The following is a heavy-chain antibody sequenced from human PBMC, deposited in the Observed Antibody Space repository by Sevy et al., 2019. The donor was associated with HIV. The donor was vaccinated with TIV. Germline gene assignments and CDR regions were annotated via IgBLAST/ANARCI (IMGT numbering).Heavy chain of an antibody. CDR1: GFTFSSYA. D-gene: IGHD2-21*02. J-gene: IGHJ5*02. Sequence: GGSLRLSCAASGFTFSSYAMSWVRHAPGKGLEWVSAISGSGGSTYYADSVKGRFTISRDNSKNTLYLQMNSLRAEDTAVYYCAKVPIAYCGGDCYGRDNWFDPWGQGTLVTVSS. CDR3: AKVPIAYCGGDCYGRDNWFDP. CDR2: ISGSGGST. V-gene: IGHV3-23*01.